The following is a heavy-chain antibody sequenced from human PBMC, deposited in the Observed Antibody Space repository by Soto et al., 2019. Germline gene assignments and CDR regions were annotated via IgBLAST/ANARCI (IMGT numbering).Heavy chain of an antibody. CDR2: IYFSGTT. V-gene: IGHV4-31*03. Sequence: QVQLQESGPGLVKPSQTLSLTCTVSGGSISSGDYYWSWIRQHPGKGLEWIGTIYFSGTTYYNPSLKRRVTISVETSKSQFSLKLSSVTAADTAVYYCARRDRSGFSYWLDTWGQGALVTVSS. J-gene: IGHJ5*02. D-gene: IGHD3-22*01. CDR1: GGSISSGDYY. CDR3: ARRDRSGFSYWLDT.